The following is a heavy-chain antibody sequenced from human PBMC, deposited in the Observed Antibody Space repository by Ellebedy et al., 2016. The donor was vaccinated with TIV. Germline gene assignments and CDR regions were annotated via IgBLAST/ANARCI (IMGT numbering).Heavy chain of an antibody. CDR2: IIPIFGTA. J-gene: IGHJ4*02. CDR3: ARRGATRITMVRGVIS. V-gene: IGHV1-69*13. Sequence: ASVKVSXXASGGTFSTYAISWVRQAPGQGLEWMGGIIPIFGTANYAQKFQGRVTITADESTSTAYMELSSLRSEDTAVYYRARRGATRITMVRGVISWGQGTLVTVSS. D-gene: IGHD3-10*01. CDR1: GGTFSTYA.